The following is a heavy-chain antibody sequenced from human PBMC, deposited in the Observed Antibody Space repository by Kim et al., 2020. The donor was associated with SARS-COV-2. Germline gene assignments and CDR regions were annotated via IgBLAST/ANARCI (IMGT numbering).Heavy chain of an antibody. Sequence: GGSLRLSCAASGFTFSSYAMSWVRQAPGKGLEWVSAISGSGGSTYYADSVKGRFTISRDNSKNTLYLQMNSLRAEDTAVYYCAKFRQLGPLRRTAAFDIWGQGTMVTVSS. D-gene: IGHD6-13*01. J-gene: IGHJ3*02. CDR2: ISGSGGST. V-gene: IGHV3-23*01. CDR3: AKFRQLGPLRRTAAFDI. CDR1: GFTFSSYA.